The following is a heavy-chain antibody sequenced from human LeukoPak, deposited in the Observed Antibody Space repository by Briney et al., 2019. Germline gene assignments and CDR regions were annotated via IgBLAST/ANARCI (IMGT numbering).Heavy chain of an antibody. V-gene: IGHV4-31*03. CDR3: AREKYYYDSSGYYDEYYFDY. CDR2: IYYSGST. Sequence: SETLSLTCTVSGGSISSGGYYWSWIRQHPGKGLEWIGYIYYSGSTYYNPSLRSRVTISVDTSKNQFSLKLSSVTAADTAVYYCAREKYYYDSSGYYDEYYFDYWGQGTLVTVSS. J-gene: IGHJ4*02. CDR1: GGSISSGGYY. D-gene: IGHD3-22*01.